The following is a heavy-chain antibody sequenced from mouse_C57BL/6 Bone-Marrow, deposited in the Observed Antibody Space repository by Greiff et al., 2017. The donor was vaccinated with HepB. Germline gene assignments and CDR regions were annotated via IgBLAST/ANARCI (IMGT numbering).Heavy chain of an antibody. J-gene: IGHJ1*03. CDR1: GFSFNTYA. Sequence: DVQLVESGGGLVQPKGSLKLSCAASGFSFNTYAMNWVRQAPGKGLEWVARIRSKSNNYATYYADSVKDRFTISRDDSESMLYLQMNNLKTEDTAMYYCVRLNYGSSYWYFDVWGTGTTVTVSS. V-gene: IGHV10-1*01. D-gene: IGHD1-1*01. CDR2: IRSKSNNYAT. CDR3: VRLNYGSSYWYFDV.